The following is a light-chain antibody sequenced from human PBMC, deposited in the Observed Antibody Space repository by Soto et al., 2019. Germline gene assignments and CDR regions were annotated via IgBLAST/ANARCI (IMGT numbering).Light chain of an antibody. CDR2: DAS. J-gene: IGKJ2*01. CDR3: QQRSNWPPYT. Sequence: EIVLTQSPATLSLSPGERATLSCRASQSVSSYLAWYQQKPGQAPRLLIYDASNRATGIPARFSGSGSGTDFTPTLSSLEPEDFAVYYSQQRSNWPPYTFGQGTKLEIK. V-gene: IGKV3-11*01. CDR1: QSVSSY.